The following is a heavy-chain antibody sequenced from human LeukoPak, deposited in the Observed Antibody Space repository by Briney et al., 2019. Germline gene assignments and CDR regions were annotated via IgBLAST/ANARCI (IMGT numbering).Heavy chain of an antibody. CDR1: GFTLSSYW. Sequence: GGSLVLSCAVSGFTLSSYWMHRVRQALGKGLEWVSRIYTGGSSPTYAESLKGRVTISRDNAKNTLYLQVNSLRAEDTAVYYCVRGNSGYGNFDYWGQGTLVTVSS. J-gene: IGHJ4*02. V-gene: IGHV3-74*01. D-gene: IGHD5-12*01. CDR3: VRGNSGYGNFDY. CDR2: IYTGGSSP.